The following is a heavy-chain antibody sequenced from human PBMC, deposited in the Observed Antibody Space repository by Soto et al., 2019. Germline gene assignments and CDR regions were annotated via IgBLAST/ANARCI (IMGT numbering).Heavy chain of an antibody. Sequence: EVQLLESGGGLIQPGGSLRLRCAASGFTFSSTAMGWVRQTPEKGLEWVSGITGGGETTHYAGSVRGRFTVSRDNSKNILYLQMNSLRAEDTAIYYCTMGGRIRADYWGQGTLVTVSS. J-gene: IGHJ4*02. D-gene: IGHD3-10*01. CDR3: TMGGRIRADY. CDR2: ITGGGETT. CDR1: GFTFSSTA. V-gene: IGHV3-23*01.